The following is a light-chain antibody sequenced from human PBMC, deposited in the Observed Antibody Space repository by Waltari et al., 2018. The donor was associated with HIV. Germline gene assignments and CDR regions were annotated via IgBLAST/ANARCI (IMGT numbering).Light chain of an antibody. CDR2: LGS. CDR3: MEALQTPFT. CDR1: QSLLYSNGKNY. Sequence: IRLTQPPLHLPVTPGEPASTSCSPTQSLLYSNGKNYLDWYLQKPGQSPQLLIYLGSNRASGVPDRFSGSGSGTDFTLKISRVEAEDVGVYYCMEALQTPFTFGQGTKLEIK. J-gene: IGKJ2*01. V-gene: IGKV2-28*01.